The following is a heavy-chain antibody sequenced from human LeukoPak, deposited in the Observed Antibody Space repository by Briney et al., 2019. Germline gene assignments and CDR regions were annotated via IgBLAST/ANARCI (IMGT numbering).Heavy chain of an antibody. CDR2: ISSSGSSI. V-gene: IGHV3-21*01. CDR1: GFSFSLYS. D-gene: IGHD1-26*01. CDR3: AKDSGYMDV. Sequence: GGSLRLSCAASGFSFSLYSMNWVRQAPGKGLEWVSTISSSGSSIYFADSVRGRFTISRDNARNSLYLQMNSLRAEDTAIYYCAKDSGYMDVWGKGTTVTVSS. J-gene: IGHJ6*03.